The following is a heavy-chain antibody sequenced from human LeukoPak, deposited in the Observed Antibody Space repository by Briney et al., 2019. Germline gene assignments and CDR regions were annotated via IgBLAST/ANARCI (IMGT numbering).Heavy chain of an antibody. CDR1: GFTFSSYS. D-gene: IGHD2-15*01. Sequence: GGSLRLSCAASGFTFSSYSMNWVRQAPGKGLEWVSSISSSSSYIYYADSVKGRFTISRDNAKNSLYLQMNSLRAEDTAVYYCASEVVVAATSDYWGQGTLVTVSS. V-gene: IGHV3-21*01. CDR3: ASEVVVAATSDY. J-gene: IGHJ4*02. CDR2: ISSSSSYI.